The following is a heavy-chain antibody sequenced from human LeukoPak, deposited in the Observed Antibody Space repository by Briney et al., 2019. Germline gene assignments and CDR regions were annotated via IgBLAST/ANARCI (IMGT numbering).Heavy chain of an antibody. V-gene: IGHV3-30*04. D-gene: IGHD5-12*01. CDR3: AKGPRGGSGYRYFDY. CDR1: GFTFSNYG. CDR2: ISYDGSNT. J-gene: IGHJ4*02. Sequence: GGSLRLSCAASGFTFSNYGIHWVRQAPRKGRGWVALISYDGSNTWYADSVKGRFTISRDNSKNTLYLQMTSLGVEDTALYYCAKGPRGGSGYRYFDYWGQGTLVTVSS.